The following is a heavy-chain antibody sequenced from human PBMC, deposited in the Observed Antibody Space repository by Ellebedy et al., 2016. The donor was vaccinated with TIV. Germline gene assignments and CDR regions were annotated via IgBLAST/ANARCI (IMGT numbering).Heavy chain of an antibody. CDR3: ARDQFYDNVWGMYPLGY. CDR2: IWHDGNTK. J-gene: IGHJ4*02. D-gene: IGHD3-16*01. V-gene: IGHV3-33*01. Sequence: GESLKISCAASGFSFSNYGMHWVRQAPGKGLEWVAVIWHDGNTKYYADSVKGRFTISRENSKNTLYLQMNSLSAEDTAVYFCARDQFYDNVWGMYPLGYWGQGTLVTVSP. CDR1: GFSFSNYG.